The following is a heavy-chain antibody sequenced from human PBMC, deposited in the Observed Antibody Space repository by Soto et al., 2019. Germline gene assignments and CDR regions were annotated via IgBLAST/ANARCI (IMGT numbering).Heavy chain of an antibody. Sequence: SPTLSLPCAISGDSVSSNSAAWNWIRQSPSRGLEWLGRTYYRSKWYNDYAVSVKSRITINPDTSKNQFSLQLNSVTPEDTAVYYCARERDIVVVVAATDAFDIWGQGTMVTVSS. CDR2: TYYRSKWYN. V-gene: IGHV6-1*01. CDR1: GDSVSSNSAA. D-gene: IGHD2-15*01. CDR3: ARERDIVVVVAATDAFDI. J-gene: IGHJ3*02.